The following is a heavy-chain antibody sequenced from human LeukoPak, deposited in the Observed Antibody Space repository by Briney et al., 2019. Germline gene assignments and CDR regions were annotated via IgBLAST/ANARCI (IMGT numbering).Heavy chain of an antibody. Sequence: QTGGSLRLSCAASGFTFSSYAMSWVRQAPGKGLEWVSAISGSGGSTYYADSVKGRFTISRDNSKNTLYLQMNSLRAEDTAVYYCAKVGRPSVMLTHFDYWGQGTLVTVSS. CDR2: ISGSGGST. V-gene: IGHV3-23*01. D-gene: IGHD3-10*02. J-gene: IGHJ4*02. CDR3: AKVGRPSVMLTHFDY. CDR1: GFTFSSYA.